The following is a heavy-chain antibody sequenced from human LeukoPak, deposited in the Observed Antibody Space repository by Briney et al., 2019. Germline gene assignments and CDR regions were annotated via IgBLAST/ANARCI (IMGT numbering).Heavy chain of an antibody. CDR2: ISSSGSTI. D-gene: IGHD3-10*01. V-gene: IGHV3-11*01. Sequence: GGSLRLSCAASGFTFSDYYMSWIRQAPGKGLEWVSYISSSGSTIYYADSVKGRFTISRDNAKNSLYLQMNSLRADDTAVYYCAGEPRTMVRNNWFDPWGQGTLVTVSS. CDR3: AGEPRTMVRNNWFDP. J-gene: IGHJ5*02. CDR1: GFTFSDYY.